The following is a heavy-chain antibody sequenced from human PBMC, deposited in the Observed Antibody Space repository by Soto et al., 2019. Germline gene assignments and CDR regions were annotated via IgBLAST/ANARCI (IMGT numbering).Heavy chain of an antibody. D-gene: IGHD3-22*01. CDR2: SRRSSTLL. CDR3: AREYYYESNGWLRPFDY. J-gene: IGHJ4*02. CDR1: GFTFSDYS. V-gene: IGHV3-21*06. Sequence: LRLSCAASGFTFSDYSMNWVRHAPGKGLEWVSSSRRSSTLLYYADSVKGRFTISRDTAKNSLYLQMNSLRAEDTAVYYCAREYYYESNGWLRPFDYWGQGTLVTVSS.